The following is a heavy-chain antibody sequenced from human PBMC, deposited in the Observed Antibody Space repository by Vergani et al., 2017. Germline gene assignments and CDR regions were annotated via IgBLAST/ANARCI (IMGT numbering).Heavy chain of an antibody. CDR3: ARDRAASMIVVVTAEFYC. V-gene: IGHV3-7*01. D-gene: IGHD3-22*01. Sequence: EVQLVESGGGLVQPGGSLRLSCAASGFTFSSYWMSWVRQAPGKGLEWVANIKQDGSEKYYVDSVKGRFTISRDNAKNSLYLQMNSLRAEDTAVYYCARDRAASMIVVVTAEFYCWGQGTLVTVSS. CDR1: GFTFSSYW. J-gene: IGHJ4*02. CDR2: IKQDGSEK.